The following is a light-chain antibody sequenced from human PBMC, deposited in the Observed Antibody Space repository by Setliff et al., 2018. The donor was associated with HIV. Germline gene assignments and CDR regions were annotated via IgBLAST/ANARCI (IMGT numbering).Light chain of an antibody. V-gene: IGLV2-14*03. Sequence: QSALAQPASVSGSPGQSITISCTGSSSDVGGYNYVSWYQQHPGKAPKLMIYAVSNRPSGVSNRFSGSKSGNTASLTTSGLQAEDEADYYCSSYTSRTPLYVFGTGTKVTVL. J-gene: IGLJ1*01. CDR3: SSYTSRTPLYV. CDR1: SSDVGGYNY. CDR2: AVS.